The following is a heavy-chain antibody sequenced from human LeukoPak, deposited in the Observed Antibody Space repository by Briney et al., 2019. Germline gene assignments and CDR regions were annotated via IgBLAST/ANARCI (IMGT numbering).Heavy chain of an antibody. CDR3: ARARDSSAWFDP. CDR2: IYYSGST. V-gene: IGHV4-39*07. J-gene: IGHJ5*02. Sequence: SETLSLTCTVSGGSISSSSYYWGWIRQPPGKGLEWIGSIYYSGSTYYNPSLKSRVTISVDTSKNQFSLKLSSVTAADTAVYYCARARDSSAWFDPWGQGTLVTASS. CDR1: GGSISSSSYY. D-gene: IGHD2-15*01.